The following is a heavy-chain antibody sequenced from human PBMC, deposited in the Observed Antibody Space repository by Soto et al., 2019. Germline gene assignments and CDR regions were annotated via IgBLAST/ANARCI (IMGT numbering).Heavy chain of an antibody. Sequence: PSETLSLTCAVSGGSFSGFYWNWVRRSPAKGLEWIGEINDSGRTNYNPSLTSRVTISADTAKNQFSLIMTSVTAADTAVYFCARGHYDFWSGYSTSYYYYGLDVWGPGTTVTVSS. CDR1: GGSFSGFY. CDR3: ARGHYDFWSGYSTSYYYYGLDV. J-gene: IGHJ6*02. D-gene: IGHD3-3*01. V-gene: IGHV4-34*01. CDR2: INDSGRT.